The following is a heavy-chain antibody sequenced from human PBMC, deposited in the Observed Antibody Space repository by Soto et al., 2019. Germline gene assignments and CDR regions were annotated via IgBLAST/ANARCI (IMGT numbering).Heavy chain of an antibody. Sequence: EVQLAESGGGLAQPGGSLRLSCAASGFTLSGYAMDWVRQAPGKGLEYVSGISSNGVGTYYANSVQVRFTISRDNSKNTVYLEMGSLIPEDMAVYYCVRRARPDFYYMDVWGKGTTVTVS. CDR2: ISSNGVGT. V-gene: IGHV3-64*01. CDR3: VRRARPDFYYMDV. J-gene: IGHJ6*03. CDR1: GFTLSGYA. D-gene: IGHD6-6*01.